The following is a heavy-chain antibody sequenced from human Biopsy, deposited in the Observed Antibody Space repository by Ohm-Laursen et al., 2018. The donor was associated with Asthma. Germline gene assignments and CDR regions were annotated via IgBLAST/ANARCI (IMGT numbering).Heavy chain of an antibody. V-gene: IGHV4-39*07. CDR2: TNERGVT. J-gene: IGHJ6*02. Sequence: TLSLTCTVSGGSISSSSYYWGWIRQSPGKGLEWIGETNERGVTNNNPSLKSRVIISIDTYWNRVSLKLTSVTAADTAVYYCARGPELDVWGQGTTVTVSS. CDR3: ARGPELDV. CDR1: GGSISSSSYY.